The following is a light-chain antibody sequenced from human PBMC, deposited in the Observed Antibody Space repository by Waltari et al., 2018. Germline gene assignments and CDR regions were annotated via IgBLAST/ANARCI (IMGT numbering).Light chain of an antibody. CDR1: QSVSSW. J-gene: IGKJ1*01. CDR3: QEYNSDSGT. CDR2: KAS. Sequence: DIQITQSPSTLSTSVGDRVTIPGRASQSVSSWVAWYQQKPGKAPKVLIYKASSLESGVPSRFSGSGSGTEFTLTISSLQPDDFATYYCQEYNSDSGTFGQGTKVEIK. V-gene: IGKV1-5*03.